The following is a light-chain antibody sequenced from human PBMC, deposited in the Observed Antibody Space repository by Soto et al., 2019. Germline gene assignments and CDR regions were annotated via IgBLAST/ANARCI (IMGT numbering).Light chain of an antibody. Sequence: AIQMTQSPSSLSASVGDRVTITCRASQDIRTDLGWYQQKPGKAPKLLIYAATSLQSGVPSRFSGSGSGTDFTLTISSLQPEDFATNYCLQDYNYPWTFGQGTKVEIK. CDR1: QDIRTD. J-gene: IGKJ1*01. CDR3: LQDYNYPWT. CDR2: AAT. V-gene: IGKV1-6*02.